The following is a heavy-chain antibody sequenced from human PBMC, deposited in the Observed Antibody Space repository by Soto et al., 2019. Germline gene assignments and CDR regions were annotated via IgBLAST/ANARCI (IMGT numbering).Heavy chain of an antibody. V-gene: IGHV3-9*01. Sequence: GGSLRLSCAASGFTFDDYAMHWVRQAPGKGLGWVSGISWNSGSIGYADSVKGRFTISRDNAKNLLYLPTNSLRAEYTALYYCATHRLPRALDAFDIWGQGTRVTVSS. CDR1: GFTFDDYA. CDR3: ATHRLPRALDAFDI. J-gene: IGHJ3*02. CDR2: ISWNSGSI.